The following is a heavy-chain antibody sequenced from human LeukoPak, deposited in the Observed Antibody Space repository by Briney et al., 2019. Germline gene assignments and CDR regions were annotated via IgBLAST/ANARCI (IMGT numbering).Heavy chain of an antibody. J-gene: IGHJ4*02. D-gene: IGHD2-2*01. CDR1: GFTFSNYA. Sequence: GGSLRLSCAASGFTFSNYAMHWVRQAPGKGLEYVSAVSSNGGSTYYANSVKGRFTISRDNSKNTLYLQIGSLRAEDMAVYYCAREGEVPAAFGYWGQGTLVTVSS. CDR3: AREGEVPAAFGY. CDR2: VSSNGGST. V-gene: IGHV3-64*01.